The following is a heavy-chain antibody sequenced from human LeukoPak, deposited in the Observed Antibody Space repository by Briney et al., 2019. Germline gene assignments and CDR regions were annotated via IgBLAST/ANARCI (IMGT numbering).Heavy chain of an antibody. CDR2: ISYDGSNK. CDR3: AKDLSVGATIVPKE. CDR1: GFTFSSYG. Sequence: GGSLRLSCAASGFTFSSYGMHWVRQAPGKGLEWVAVISYDGSNKYYADSVKGRFTISGDNSKNTLYLQMNSLRAEDTAVYYCAKDLSVGATIVPKEWGQGTLVTVSS. D-gene: IGHD1-26*01. J-gene: IGHJ4*02. V-gene: IGHV3-30*18.